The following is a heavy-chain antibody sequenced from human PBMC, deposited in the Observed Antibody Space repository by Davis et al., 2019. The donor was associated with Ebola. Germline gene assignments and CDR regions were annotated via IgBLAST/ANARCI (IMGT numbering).Heavy chain of an antibody. CDR1: GGSISSGDYY. D-gene: IGHD4-23*01. CDR2: IYYSGST. V-gene: IGHV4-30-4*01. Sequence: PSETLSLTCTVSGGSISSGDYYWSWIRHPPGKGLEWIGYIYYSGSTYYNPSLKSRVTISVDTSKNQFSLKLSSVTAADTAVYYCASYYGGNSPYYYYYYMDVWGKGTTVTVSS. J-gene: IGHJ6*03. CDR3: ASYYGGNSPYYYYYYMDV.